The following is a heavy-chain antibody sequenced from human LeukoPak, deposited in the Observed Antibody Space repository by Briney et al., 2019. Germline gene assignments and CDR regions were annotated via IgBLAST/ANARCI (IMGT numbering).Heavy chain of an antibody. V-gene: IGHV3-13*01. Sequence: GGSLRLSRAASGFTFSDYDMHWVRQATGKGLEWVSAIGTAGDTYYTGSVKGRFTISRENAKNSLYLQMNSLRAGDTAVYYCARVAKERAGGVYYFDYWGQGTLVTVSS. CDR1: GFTFSDYD. J-gene: IGHJ4*02. CDR2: IGTAGDT. CDR3: ARVAKERAGGVYYFDY. D-gene: IGHD1-1*01.